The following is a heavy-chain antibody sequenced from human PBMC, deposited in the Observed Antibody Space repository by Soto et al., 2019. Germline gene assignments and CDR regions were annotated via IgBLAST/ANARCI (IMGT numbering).Heavy chain of an antibody. CDR2: IYYSGST. V-gene: IGHV4-39*01. D-gene: IGHD3-22*01. J-gene: IGHJ6*02. CDR3: ARHGVVGLTTIYYYYGMDV. Sequence: SQTLSLTCTVSGGSISSSSYYWGWIRQPPGKGLEWIGSIYYSGSTYYNPSLKSRVTISVDTSKNQFSLKLSSVTAADTAVYYCARHGVVGLTTIYYYYGMDVWGQGTTVTVSS. CDR1: GGSISSSSYY.